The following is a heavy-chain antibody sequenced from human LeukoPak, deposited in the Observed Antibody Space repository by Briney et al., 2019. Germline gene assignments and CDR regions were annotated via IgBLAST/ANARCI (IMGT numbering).Heavy chain of an antibody. Sequence: ASVKVSCKASRYTFTSYYMHWVRQAPGQGLEWMGWINPNSGGTDYAQKFQGRVTMTRDTSISTAYMELSRLRSDDTAVYYCARDREYYYDSSGYSYQTYDAFDIWGQGTMVTVSS. J-gene: IGHJ3*02. D-gene: IGHD3-22*01. CDR2: INPNSGGT. V-gene: IGHV1-2*02. CDR1: RYTFTSYY. CDR3: ARDREYYYDSSGYSYQTYDAFDI.